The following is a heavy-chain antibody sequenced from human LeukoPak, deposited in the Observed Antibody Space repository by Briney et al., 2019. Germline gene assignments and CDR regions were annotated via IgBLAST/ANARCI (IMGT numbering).Heavy chain of an antibody. J-gene: IGHJ6*02. CDR2: VWYDGKNK. D-gene: IGHD3-10*01. V-gene: IGHV3-33*06. Sequence: GGSLRLSCAASGFTFSSYGIHWVRQAPGKGLEWVAVVWYDGKNKFYGDSVKGRFTISRDNSKNTVDLQMNSLRVEDTAVYYCAKRGARATHGMDVWGQGTTVTVSS. CDR1: GFTFSSYG. CDR3: AKRGARATHGMDV.